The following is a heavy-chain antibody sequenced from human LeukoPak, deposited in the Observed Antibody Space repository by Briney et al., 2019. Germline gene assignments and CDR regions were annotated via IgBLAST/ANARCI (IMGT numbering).Heavy chain of an antibody. Sequence: PGGSLRLSCAASGFTFSSYSMTWVRQAPGKGLEWVSSISSSSSYIYYADSVKGRFTISRDNAKNSLYLQMNSLRAEDTAVYYCARDWGSGSCQSSPEFDPWGQGTLVTVSS. D-gene: IGHD3-10*01. V-gene: IGHV3-21*01. CDR1: GFTFSSYS. CDR3: ARDWGSGSCQSSPEFDP. J-gene: IGHJ5*02. CDR2: ISSSSSYI.